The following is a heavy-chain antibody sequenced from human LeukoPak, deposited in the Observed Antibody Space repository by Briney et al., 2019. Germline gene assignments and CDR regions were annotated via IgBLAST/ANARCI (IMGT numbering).Heavy chain of an antibody. CDR2: IYYSGST. CDR3: ARAQIVGATHDTTGGFDY. J-gene: IGHJ4*02. D-gene: IGHD1-26*01. Sequence: PSETLSLTCTVSGVSISSYYWSWIRQPPGKGLEWIRYIYYSGSTNYNPSLKSRVTISVDTSKNQFSLKLSSVTAADTAVYYCARAQIVGATHDTTGGFDYWGQGTLVTVSS. V-gene: IGHV4-59*01. CDR1: GVSISSYY.